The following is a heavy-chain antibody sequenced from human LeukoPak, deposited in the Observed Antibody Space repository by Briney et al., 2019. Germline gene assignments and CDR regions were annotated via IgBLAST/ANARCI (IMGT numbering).Heavy chain of an antibody. CDR2: IYYSGST. CDR1: GGSISSGGYY. V-gene: IGHV4-31*03. CDR3: ARGLIAMVRGVIIKKPSYFDY. D-gene: IGHD3-10*01. J-gene: IGHJ4*02. Sequence: SETLSLTCTVSGGSISSGGYYWGWIRQHPGKGLEWIGYIYYSGSTYYNPSLKSRVTISVDTSKNQFSLKLSSVTAADTAVYYCARGLIAMVRGVIIKKPSYFDYWGQGTLVTVSS.